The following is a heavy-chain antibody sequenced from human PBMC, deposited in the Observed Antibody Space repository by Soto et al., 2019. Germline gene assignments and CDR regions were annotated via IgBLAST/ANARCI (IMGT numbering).Heavy chain of an antibody. CDR1: GYTFNSYY. D-gene: IGHD3-16*01. CDR2: INPNSDVT. V-gene: IGHV1-2*02. Sequence: QVQLVQSGAEVKKPGASVKVSCKASGYTFNSYYIHWVRQAPGQGLEWMGWINPNSDVTSYAQSCRDRVTMSSDMPITTAYMELTRLRSDDTAVYYCVSVGFNSHYDFDYWGQGTLITVSS. CDR3: VSVGFNSHYDFDY. J-gene: IGHJ4*02.